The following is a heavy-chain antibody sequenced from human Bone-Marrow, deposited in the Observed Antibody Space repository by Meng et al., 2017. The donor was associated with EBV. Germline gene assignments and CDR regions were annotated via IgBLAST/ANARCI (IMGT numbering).Heavy chain of an antibody. CDR3: AREELDCSGGSCYSGGGFDP. D-gene: IGHD2-15*01. J-gene: IGHJ5*02. CDR1: GYTCTSYA. Sequence: GHVGQCVAEVKKPGASVKVSRKASGYTCTSYAMHWVRQAPGQRLEWMGWINAGNGNTKYSQKFQGRVTITRDTSASTAYMELSSLRSEDTAVYYCAREELDCSGGSCYSGGGFDPWGQGTLVTVSS. CDR2: INAGNGNT. V-gene: IGHV1-3*01.